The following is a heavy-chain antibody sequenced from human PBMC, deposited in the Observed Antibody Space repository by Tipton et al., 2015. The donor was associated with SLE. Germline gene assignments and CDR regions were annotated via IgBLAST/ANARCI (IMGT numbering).Heavy chain of an antibody. J-gene: IGHJ6*03. CDR2: IYTSGST. D-gene: IGHD3-10*01. CDR3: ARTPSPVDLVRVHGDYMDV. Sequence: PGLVKPSETLSLTCSVSGGSISSSYWTWIRQPPGKGLEWIGCIYTSGSTNYNPSLKSRVTISVDRSKNQFSLKLTSVTAADTAVYYCARTPSPVDLVRVHGDYMDVWGKGTTVSVSS. V-gene: IGHV4-4*08. CDR1: GGSISSSY.